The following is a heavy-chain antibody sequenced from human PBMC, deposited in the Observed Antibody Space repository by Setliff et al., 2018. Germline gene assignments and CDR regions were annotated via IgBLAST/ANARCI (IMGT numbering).Heavy chain of an antibody. CDR3: ARRRGYCSGGSCSDGWVNWFDP. V-gene: IGHV1-69*06. CDR2: IIPIFGTA. D-gene: IGHD2-15*01. J-gene: IGHJ5*02. Sequence: SVKVSCKASGGTFSSYAISWVRQAPGQGLEWMGRIIPIFGTANYAQKFQGRVTITADKSTSTAYMELSSLRSEDTAVYYCARRRGYCSGGSCSDGWVNWFDPWGQGTPVTVS. CDR1: GGTFSSYA.